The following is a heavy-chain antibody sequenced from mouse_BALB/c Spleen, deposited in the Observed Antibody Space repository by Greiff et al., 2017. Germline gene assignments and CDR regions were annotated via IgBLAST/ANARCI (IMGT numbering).Heavy chain of an antibody. CDR2: INPSNGRT. CDR1: GYTFTSYW. V-gene: IGHV1S81*02. Sequence: VQLQQPGAELVKPGASVKLSCKASGYTFTSYWMHWVKQRPGQGLEWIGEINPSNGRTNYNEKFKSKATLTVDKSSSTAYMQLSSLTSEDSAVYYCAREGAYWGQGTLVTVSA. CDR3: AREGAY. J-gene: IGHJ3*01.